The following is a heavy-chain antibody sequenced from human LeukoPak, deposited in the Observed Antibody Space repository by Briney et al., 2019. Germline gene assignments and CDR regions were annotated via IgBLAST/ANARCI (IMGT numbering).Heavy chain of an antibody. CDR3: ARNRTTTGVIERVDVFDV. V-gene: IGHV4-39*01. Sequence: SETLSLTCTVSGDSISSRSYYLGWIRQPPGKGLEWIGSIYYYGGTYYNPSLKSRITISVDTSKSQISLKLSSLTAADTAVYFCARNRTTTGVIERVDVFDVWGQGTIVTVSS. CDR1: GDSISSRSYY. CDR2: IYYYGGT. D-gene: IGHD2-8*02. J-gene: IGHJ3*01.